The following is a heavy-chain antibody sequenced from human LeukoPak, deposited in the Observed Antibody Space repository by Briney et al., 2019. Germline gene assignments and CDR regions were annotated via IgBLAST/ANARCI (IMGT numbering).Heavy chain of an antibody. J-gene: IGHJ4*02. CDR1: GFTFSSYG. V-gene: IGHV3-23*01. CDR2: ISGSGGST. D-gene: IGHD3-9*01. CDR3: AVSVRFERVWHYFNN. Sequence: PGGSLRLSCAASGFTFSSYGMSWVRQAPGKGLEWVSAISGSGGSTYYADSVKGRFTISRDNSKNTLYLQMNSLRAEDTAVYYCAVSVRFERVWHYFNNWGQGTQVTVSS.